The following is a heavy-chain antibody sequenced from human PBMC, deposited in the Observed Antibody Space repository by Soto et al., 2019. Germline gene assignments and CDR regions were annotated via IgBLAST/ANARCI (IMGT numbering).Heavy chain of an antibody. V-gene: IGHV3-30*18. CDR3: AKVKTGVAATGTLHLPDY. D-gene: IGHD6-13*01. J-gene: IGHJ4*02. CDR2: ISDDGKKE. CDR1: GFTFSACA. Sequence: AGGSLRLSCAASGFTFSACAMHWVRQGPGKGLEWVAVISDDGKKEYYADSVKGRFTVSRDNSKNTVYMQMNSLRHEDTAMYYYAKVKTGVAATGTLHLPDYWGQGTLVTVSS.